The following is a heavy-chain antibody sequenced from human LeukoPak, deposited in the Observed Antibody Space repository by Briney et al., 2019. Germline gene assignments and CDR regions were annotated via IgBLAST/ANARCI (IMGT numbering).Heavy chain of an antibody. Sequence: GGSLRLSCTASGFIFRNYAMNWVRQARGEGVEYVSAITSNGGSTYYGNSVKGRFTISRDNSKNTLYLQMGSLRTEDMAVYYCARDGAGSGWYGPDYWGQGTLVTVSS. V-gene: IGHV3-64*01. D-gene: IGHD6-19*01. J-gene: IGHJ4*02. CDR2: ITSNGGST. CDR3: ARDGAGSGWYGPDY. CDR1: GFIFRNYA.